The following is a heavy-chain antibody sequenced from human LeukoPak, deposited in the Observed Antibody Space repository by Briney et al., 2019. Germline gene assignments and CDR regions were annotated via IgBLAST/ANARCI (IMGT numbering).Heavy chain of an antibody. CDR2: INPNSGGT. CDR3: ARGYCGGDCYSDWFDP. V-gene: IGHV1-2*02. J-gene: IGHJ5*02. D-gene: IGHD2-21*02. Sequence: ASVKVSCKASGYTFTGYYMHWVRQAPGQGLEWMGWINPNSGGTNYAQKFQGRVTTTRDTSISTAYMELSRLRSDDTAVYYCARGYCGGDCYSDWFDPWGQGTLVTVSS. CDR1: GYTFTGYY.